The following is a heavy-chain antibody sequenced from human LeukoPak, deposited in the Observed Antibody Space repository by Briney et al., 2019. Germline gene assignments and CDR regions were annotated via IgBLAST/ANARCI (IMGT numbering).Heavy chain of an antibody. Sequence: GGPLRLSCAASGFTFSDYYMRWIRQAPGKGLEWVSYISSSGSTIYYADSVKGRFTISRDNAKNSLYLQMDSLRAEDTAVYYCASVSTVTTYYYYGMDVWGQGTTVTVSS. CDR1: GFTFSDYY. J-gene: IGHJ6*02. CDR2: ISSSGSTI. D-gene: IGHD4-17*01. V-gene: IGHV3-11*01. CDR3: ASVSTVTTYYYYGMDV.